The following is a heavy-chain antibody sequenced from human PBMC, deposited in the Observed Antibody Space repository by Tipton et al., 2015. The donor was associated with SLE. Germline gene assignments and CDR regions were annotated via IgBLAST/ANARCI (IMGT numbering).Heavy chain of an antibody. Sequence: TLSLTCAVSGGSISSSNWWSWVRQPPGKGLEWIGEIYHSGSTYYNPSLKSRVTISVDTSKNQFSLKLSSVTAADTAVYYCARDSKWFRYFDYRGQGTLVTVSS. J-gene: IGHJ4*02. D-gene: IGHD3-22*01. CDR2: IYHSGST. CDR3: ARDSKWFRYFDY. V-gene: IGHV4-4*02. CDR1: GGSISSSNW.